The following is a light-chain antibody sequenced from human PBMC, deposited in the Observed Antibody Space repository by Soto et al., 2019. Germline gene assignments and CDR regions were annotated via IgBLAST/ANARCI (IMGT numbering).Light chain of an antibody. V-gene: IGLV2-23*02. Sequence: QSALTQPASVSGSPGQSITISCTGTSSDVGGYNLVSWYQQHPGKAPKLMISEVSKRHSGISDRFSGSKSGSTASLTISGLQAEDEADYYCCSYAGTSTHTVFGGGTQLTVL. CDR1: SSDVGGYNL. J-gene: IGLJ7*01. CDR3: CSYAGTSTHTV. CDR2: EVS.